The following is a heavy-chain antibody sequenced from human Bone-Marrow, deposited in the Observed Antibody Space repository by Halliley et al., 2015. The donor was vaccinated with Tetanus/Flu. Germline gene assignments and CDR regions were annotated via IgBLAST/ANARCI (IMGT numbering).Heavy chain of an antibody. Sequence: SLRLSCAASGFTFNTYAMHWVRQAPGKGLEWVSGISGSGGSTYDAESVKGRFTISRDNSKNTLYLQMNSLRVEDTAVYYCAKDERITVFGVAPYCFDYWGQGTLVTVSS. CDR3: AKDERITVFGVAPYCFDY. V-gene: IGHV3-23*01. D-gene: IGHD3-3*01. CDR2: ISGSGGST. CDR1: GFTFNTYA. J-gene: IGHJ4*02.